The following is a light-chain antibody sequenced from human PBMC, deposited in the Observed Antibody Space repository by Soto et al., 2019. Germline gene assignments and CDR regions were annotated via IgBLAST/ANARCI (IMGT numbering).Light chain of an antibody. CDR2: NDS. CDR3: QVWDISSDHVV. Sequence: SYELTQPPPVSVAPGQTARITCGGNNIGSKSVHWYQQKAGQAPVLVVYNDSDRPSGIPERISGSNSGNTATLTISRVEAGDEADYYCQVWDISSDHVVFGGGTKVTVL. CDR1: NIGSKS. J-gene: IGLJ2*01. V-gene: IGLV3-21*02.